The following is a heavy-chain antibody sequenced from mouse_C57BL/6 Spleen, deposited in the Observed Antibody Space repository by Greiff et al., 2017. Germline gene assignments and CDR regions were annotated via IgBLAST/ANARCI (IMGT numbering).Heavy chain of an antibody. CDR3: ARSDYGYDEGFAD. J-gene: IGHJ3*01. D-gene: IGHD2-2*01. CDR2: INPSNGGT. CDR1: GYTFTSYW. V-gene: IGHV1-53*01. Sequence: QVQLQQPGTELVKPGASVKLSCKASGYTFTSYWMHWVTQRPGQGLEWIGNINPSNGGTNYNEQFTSQATLTVDKSSSTAYMQLSSLTSEDSAVYYCARSDYGYDEGFADWGQGTLVTVSA.